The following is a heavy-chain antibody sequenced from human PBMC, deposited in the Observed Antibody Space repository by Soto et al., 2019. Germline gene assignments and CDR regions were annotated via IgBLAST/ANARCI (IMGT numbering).Heavy chain of an antibody. CDR3: ARGYPEDIVVVPAARDHYYYGMDV. J-gene: IGHJ6*02. CDR1: GVTFSSCT. D-gene: IGHD2-2*01. V-gene: IGHV1-69*02. CDR2: IIPILGIA. Sequence: ASVKVSCKAPGVTFSSCTISSPQHAPGQGLEWRGRIIPILGIANYAQKFQGRVTITADKSTSTAYMELSSLRSEDTAVYYCARGYPEDIVVVPAARDHYYYGMDVWGQGTTVTGSS.